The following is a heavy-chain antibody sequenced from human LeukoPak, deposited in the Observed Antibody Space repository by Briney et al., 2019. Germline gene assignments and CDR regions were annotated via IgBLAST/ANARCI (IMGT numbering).Heavy chain of an antibody. D-gene: IGHD1-26*01. Sequence: PSETVSLTCTVSGGTISRHFWSWIRQPPGKGLEWIAYIDYSGSTNYNPSLKSRLTMSLDASKNQFSLKLSSVTAADTAVYYCARDRRRELLHAFDVWGQGTMVTVSS. CDR1: GGTISRHF. CDR3: ARDRRRELLHAFDV. J-gene: IGHJ3*01. CDR2: IDYSGST. V-gene: IGHV4-59*11.